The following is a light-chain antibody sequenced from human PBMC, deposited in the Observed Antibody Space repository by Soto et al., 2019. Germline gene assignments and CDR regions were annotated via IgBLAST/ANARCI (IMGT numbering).Light chain of an antibody. V-gene: IGLV2-14*01. CDR2: EVT. CDR3: NSYTTLSNRV. J-gene: IGLJ1*01. CDR1: SSDVGAYNY. Sequence: QSALTQPASVSGSPGQSITISCTGTSSDVGAYNYVSWYQQHPGKVPKLLIYEVTNRPSGVSNRFSGSKSGNTASLTISGLQAEDEADYYRNSYTTLSNRVFGTGAKVTVL.